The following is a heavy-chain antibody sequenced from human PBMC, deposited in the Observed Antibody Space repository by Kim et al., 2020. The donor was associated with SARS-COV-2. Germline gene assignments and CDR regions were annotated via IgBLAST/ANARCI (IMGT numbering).Heavy chain of an antibody. Sequence: GGSLRLSYAASGFTFSSYAMHWVRQAPGKGLEWVAVISYDGSNKYYADSVKGRFTISRDNSKNTLYLKMNSLRAEDTAVYYCARDFVGGAGDIWGQGTMV. D-gene: IGHD3-3*01. CDR1: GFTFSSYA. V-gene: IGHV3-30-3*01. J-gene: IGHJ3*02. CDR3: ARDFVGGAGDI. CDR2: ISYDGSNK.